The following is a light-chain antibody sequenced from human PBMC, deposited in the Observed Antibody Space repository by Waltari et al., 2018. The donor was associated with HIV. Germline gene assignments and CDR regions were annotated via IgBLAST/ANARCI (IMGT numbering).Light chain of an antibody. CDR1: SSNIGTNY. Sequence: QSVLTQPPSASGTPGQSVTISCSGTSSNIGTNYVYWYQQFPGTAPKLLIYRNNKRPSSVPDRFSCSKSGTSASLDISGLRSDDEAEYYCAAWEDTLTVVFGGGTKLTVL. V-gene: IGLV1-47*01. CDR3: AAWEDTLTVV. J-gene: IGLJ2*01. CDR2: RNN.